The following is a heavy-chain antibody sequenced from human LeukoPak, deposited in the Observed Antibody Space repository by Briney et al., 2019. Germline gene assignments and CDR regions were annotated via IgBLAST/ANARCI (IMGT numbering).Heavy chain of an antibody. V-gene: IGHV4-39*07. CDR1: GGSISSSSYY. Sequence: SETLSLTCTVSGGSISSSSYYWGWIRQPPGKGLEWIGSSYYSGSTYYNPSLKSRVTISVDTSKNQFSLKLSSVTAADTAVYYCARGTVEQPYNWFDPWGQGTLVTVSS. D-gene: IGHD6-13*01. CDR2: SYYSGST. CDR3: ARGTVEQPYNWFDP. J-gene: IGHJ5*02.